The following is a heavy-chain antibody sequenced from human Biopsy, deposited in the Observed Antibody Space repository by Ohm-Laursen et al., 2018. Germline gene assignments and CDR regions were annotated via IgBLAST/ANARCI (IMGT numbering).Heavy chain of an antibody. CDR3: AKCMTGGSNYYFHH. CDR2: IWYDGSNK. V-gene: IGHV3-33*06. D-gene: IGHD2-8*01. J-gene: IGHJ4*02. CDR1: GSTFSSYG. Sequence: SLRLSCAASGSTFSSYGMHWVRQAPGKGLEWVAAIWYDGSNKNYADSVKGRFTISRDNSKNTLYLQMNSLRGEDTAVYYYAKCMTGGSNYYFHHCGQGTLVTVSS.